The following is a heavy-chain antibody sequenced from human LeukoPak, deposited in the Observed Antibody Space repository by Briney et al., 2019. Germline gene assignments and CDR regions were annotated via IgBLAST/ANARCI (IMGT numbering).Heavy chain of an antibody. CDR3: VRDNSRGQSLGVIY. V-gene: IGHV3-48*01. J-gene: IGHJ4*02. CDR2: INADSSTI. CDR1: GFTFSSYN. D-gene: IGHD3-22*01. Sequence: GGSLRLSCAASGFTFSSYNMNWVRQAPGKGLEWISYINADSSTIQYADFVRGRFTTSRDNAKNSLYLQMNSLRAEDTAVYYCVRDNSRGQSLGVIYWGQGSLVTVSS.